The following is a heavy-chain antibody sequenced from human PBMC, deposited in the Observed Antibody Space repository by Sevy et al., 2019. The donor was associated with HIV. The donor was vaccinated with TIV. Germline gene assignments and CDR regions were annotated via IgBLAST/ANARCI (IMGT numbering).Heavy chain of an antibody. V-gene: IGHV4-59*02. D-gene: IGHD3-10*01. J-gene: IGHJ4*02. CDR2: IYHSGTP. CDR1: GDSVTSYY. Sequence: ETLSLTCTVSGDSVTSYYWSWIRQPPGKGLEWIGYIYHSGTPRYNPSLKSRVTISVDTSKNQFSLKMNSVTAADTAMYYCAKDPAGDYGLWGQGILVTVSS. CDR3: AKDPAGDYGL.